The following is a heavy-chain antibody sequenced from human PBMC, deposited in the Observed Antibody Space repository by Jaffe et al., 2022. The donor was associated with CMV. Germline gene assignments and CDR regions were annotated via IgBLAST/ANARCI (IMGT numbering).Heavy chain of an antibody. Sequence: EVQLVESGGGLVQPGTSLRLSCVASGFTFDDYAMHWVRQAPGKGLEWLSGISWNSATITYAGSVKGRFTISRDNDKNSLFLHLTNLRPEDTAFYYCVKPRELLYDAFHIWGQGTVVTVSS. CDR3: VKPRELLYDAFHI. CDR2: ISWNSATI. CDR1: GFTFDDYA. J-gene: IGHJ3*02. V-gene: IGHV3-9*01. D-gene: IGHD2-21*01.